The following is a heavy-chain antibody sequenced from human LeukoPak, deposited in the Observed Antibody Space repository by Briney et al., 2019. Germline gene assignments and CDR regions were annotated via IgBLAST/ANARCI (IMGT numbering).Heavy chain of an antibody. CDR2: ISGSGGST. CDR3: ATDTGYSSGWYMFTIRDFGY. Sequence: PGGSLRLSCAASGFTFSSYAMSWVRQAPGKGLEWVSAISGSGGSTYYADSVKGRFTISRDNSKNTLYLQMNSLRAEDTAVYYCATDTGYSSGWYMFTIRDFGYWGQGTLVTVSS. J-gene: IGHJ4*02. V-gene: IGHV3-23*01. D-gene: IGHD6-19*01. CDR1: GFTFSSYA.